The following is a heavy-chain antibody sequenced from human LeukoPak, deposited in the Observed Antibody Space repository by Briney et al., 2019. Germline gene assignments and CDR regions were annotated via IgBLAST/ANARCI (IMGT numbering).Heavy chain of an antibody. D-gene: IGHD4-17*01. Sequence: WASVKVSCKASGYIFTSYAMNWVRQAPGQGLEWMGWINTNTGNPTYAQGFTGRFVFSLDTSVSTAYLQISSLKAEDTAVYYCARTQTTVTVARDAFDIWGQGTMVTVSS. CDR2: INTNTGNP. CDR3: ARTQTTVTVARDAFDI. J-gene: IGHJ3*02. V-gene: IGHV7-4-1*02. CDR1: GYIFTSYA.